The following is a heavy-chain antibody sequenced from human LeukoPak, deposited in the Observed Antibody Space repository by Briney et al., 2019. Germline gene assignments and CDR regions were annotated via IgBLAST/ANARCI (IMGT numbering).Heavy chain of an antibody. Sequence: SETLSLTCAVCGGSFSGYYWSWIRQPPGKGLEWIGEINHSGSTNYNPSLKSRVTISVDTSKNQFSLKLSSVTAADTAVYYCARGINGGDSSGYYIFDYWGQGTLVTVSS. CDR2: INHSGST. V-gene: IGHV4-34*01. J-gene: IGHJ4*02. D-gene: IGHD3-22*01. CDR1: GGSFSGYY. CDR3: ARGINGGDSSGYYIFDY.